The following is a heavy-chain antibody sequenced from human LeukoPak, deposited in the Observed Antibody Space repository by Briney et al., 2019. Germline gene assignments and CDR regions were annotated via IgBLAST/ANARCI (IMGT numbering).Heavy chain of an antibody. V-gene: IGHV4-59*08. CDR1: DGSISNYY. D-gene: IGHD6-19*01. J-gene: IGHJ5*02. CDR3: ARSSAVATSRSWFDP. Sequence: SETLSLTCSVFDGSISNYYWSWIRQPPGKGLEWIGYAYYSGSTTYNPSLESRVTISVDTSKNQFSLKLTAVTAADTAAYYCARSSAVATSRSWFDPWGQGTLVTVSS. CDR2: AYYSGST.